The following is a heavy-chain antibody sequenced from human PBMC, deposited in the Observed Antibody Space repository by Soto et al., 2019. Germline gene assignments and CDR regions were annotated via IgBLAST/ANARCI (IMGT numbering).Heavy chain of an antibody. V-gene: IGHV3-23*01. Sequence: GGSLRLSCEASGFPFNTYAMTWFRQLPGMGLEWISTTSIGGNTDFAESVRGRFSVSRDNSKNFLYLQMTNLRAEDAAIYFCAKDLRPGLVVPTKSGFDPWGQGTRVTVSS. CDR1: GFPFNTYA. CDR3: AKDLRPGLVVPTKSGFDP. D-gene: IGHD3-10*01. J-gene: IGHJ5*02. CDR2: TSIGGNT.